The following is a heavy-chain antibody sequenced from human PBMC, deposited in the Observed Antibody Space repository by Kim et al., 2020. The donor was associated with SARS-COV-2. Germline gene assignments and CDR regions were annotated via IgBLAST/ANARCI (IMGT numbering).Heavy chain of an antibody. D-gene: IGHD2-2*01. CDR2: IWYDGSDK. J-gene: IGHJ4*02. V-gene: IGHV3-33*06. CDR1: GFTFSNFA. Sequence: GGSLRLSCAGSGFTFSNFAMHWVRQAPGKGLEWVAVIWYDGSDKYYADSVRGRFTISRDNSRNTVYLQMNSLRAEDTAVYFCAKDTSGYCSSTSCSFSLDSWGQGTLVTVSS. CDR3: AKDTSGYCSSTSCSFSLDS.